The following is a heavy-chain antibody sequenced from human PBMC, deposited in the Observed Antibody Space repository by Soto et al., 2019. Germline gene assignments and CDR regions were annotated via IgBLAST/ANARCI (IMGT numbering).Heavy chain of an antibody. D-gene: IGHD2-2*03. V-gene: IGHV3-23*01. Sequence: PGGSLRLSCAASGFTFSSSAMSWVRQAPGKGLEWVSAISGSGASTYYADSVNGRFTISRDNSKNTLYLQMNSLRAEDTAVYYCAKVVGYCGSTSCYERFDPWGQGTLVTVSS. J-gene: IGHJ5*02. CDR2: ISGSGAST. CDR3: AKVVGYCGSTSCYERFDP. CDR1: GFTFSSSA.